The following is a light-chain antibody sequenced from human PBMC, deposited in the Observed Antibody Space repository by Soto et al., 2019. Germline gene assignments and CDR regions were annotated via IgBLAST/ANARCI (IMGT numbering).Light chain of an antibody. Sequence: EIVLTQSPGTLSLSPGERATLSCRASQSVSDMYLAWYQHKPGQAPRLLIYASNRATGIPDRSSGSGSGTDFTLTSNRLEPEDFAVYYCQHYGTSALFGPGTKVEIK. CDR3: QHYGTSAL. V-gene: IGKV3-20*01. J-gene: IGKJ3*01. CDR2: AS. CDR1: QSVSDMY.